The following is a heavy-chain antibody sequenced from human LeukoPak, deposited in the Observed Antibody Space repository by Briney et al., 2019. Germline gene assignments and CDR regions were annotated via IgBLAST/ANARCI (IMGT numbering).Heavy chain of an antibody. Sequence: GASLKISCKGSGYSFTSYWIGWVRQMPGKGLEWMRITYPGDSVTRYSPSFQGQVTISSDKAISTAYLQWSSLKASDTAMYYCARGHPNYDFWSGYSEMGFDPWGQGNLVTVSS. CDR1: GYSFTSYW. J-gene: IGHJ5*02. CDR2: TYPGDSVT. CDR3: ARGHPNYDFWSGYSEMGFDP. D-gene: IGHD3-3*01. V-gene: IGHV5-51*01.